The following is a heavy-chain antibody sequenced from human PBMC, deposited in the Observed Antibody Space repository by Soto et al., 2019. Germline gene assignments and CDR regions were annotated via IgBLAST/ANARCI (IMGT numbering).Heavy chain of an antibody. D-gene: IGHD1-26*01. CDR2: INSDATNT. V-gene: IGHV3-74*01. CDR1: GFTFSGYY. J-gene: IGHJ4*02. CDR3: ARARYWRIDY. Sequence: PGGSLRLSCAASGFTFSGYYMHWVRQAPGKGLEWVSRINSDATNTDYADSVKGRLTISRDNAKNTLYLQMNGLRAEDTAVYYCARARYWRIDYWGQGTLVTVSS.